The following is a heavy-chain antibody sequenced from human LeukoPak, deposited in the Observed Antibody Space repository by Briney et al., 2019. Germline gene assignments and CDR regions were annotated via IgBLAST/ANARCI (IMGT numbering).Heavy chain of an antibody. CDR3: ARLSAVAEPYYFDY. D-gene: IGHD6-19*01. V-gene: IGHV4-59*08. J-gene: IGHJ4*02. Sequence: SETLSLTCTVSGGSISSYYWSWIQQPPGKGLEWVGYIYYSGSTNYNPSLKSRVTISVDTSKNQFSLKLSSVTAADTAVYYCARLSAVAEPYYFDYWGQGTPVTVSS. CDR1: GGSISSYY. CDR2: IYYSGST.